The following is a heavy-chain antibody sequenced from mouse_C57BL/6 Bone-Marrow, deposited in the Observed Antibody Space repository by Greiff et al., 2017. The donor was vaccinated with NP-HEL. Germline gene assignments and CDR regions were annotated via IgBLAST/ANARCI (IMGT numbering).Heavy chain of an antibody. J-gene: IGHJ3*01. CDR1: GFTFTDYY. V-gene: IGHV7-3*01. CDR2: IRNKANGYTT. D-gene: IGHD3-1*01. CDR3: ARSRGPWFAY. Sequence: EVKLMESGGGLVQPGGSLSLSCAASGFTFTDYYMSWVRQPPGKALEWLGFIRNKANGYTTEYSASVKGRFTISRDNSQSILYLQMNALRAEDSATYYCARSRGPWFAYWGQGTLVTVSA.